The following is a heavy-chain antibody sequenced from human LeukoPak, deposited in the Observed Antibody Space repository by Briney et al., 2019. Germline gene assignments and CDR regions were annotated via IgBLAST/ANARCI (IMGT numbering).Heavy chain of an antibody. CDR2: ISYDGSNK. Sequence: GGSLRLSCAASGFTFSSYAMHWVRQAPGKGLEWVAVISYDGSNKYYADSVKGRFTISRDNSKNTLHLQMNSLRAEGTAVYYCARDRRYSSSWVPRDAFDIWGQGTMVTVSS. CDR3: ARDRRYSSSWVPRDAFDI. CDR1: GFTFSSYA. D-gene: IGHD6-13*01. V-gene: IGHV3-30*04. J-gene: IGHJ3*02.